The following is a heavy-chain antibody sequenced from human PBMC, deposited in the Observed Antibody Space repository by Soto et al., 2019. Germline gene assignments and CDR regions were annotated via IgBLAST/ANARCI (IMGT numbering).Heavy chain of an antibody. CDR1: GFTFSSYA. Sequence: GGSLRLSCAASGFTFSSYAMSWVRQAPGKGLEWVSAISGSGGSTYYADSVKGRFTISRDNSKNTLYLQMNSLRAEDTAVYYCAKADCRSTSCYTDRDAFDIWGQGTMVTVSS. V-gene: IGHV3-23*01. J-gene: IGHJ3*02. CDR2: ISGSGGST. D-gene: IGHD2-2*02. CDR3: AKADCRSTSCYTDRDAFDI.